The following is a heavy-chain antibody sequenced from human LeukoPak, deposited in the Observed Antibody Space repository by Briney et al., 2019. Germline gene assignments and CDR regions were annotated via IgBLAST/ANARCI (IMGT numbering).Heavy chain of an antibody. CDR3: TTSPAPESFDY. CDR1: GSTFSNAW. Sequence: GGSLRLSCAASGSTFSNAWMSWVRQAPGKGLEWVGRIKSKTDGGTTDYAAPVKGRFTISRDDSKNTLYLQMNSLKTEDTAVYYCTTSPAPESFDYWGQGTLVTVSS. CDR2: IKSKTDGGTT. V-gene: IGHV3-15*01. J-gene: IGHJ4*02.